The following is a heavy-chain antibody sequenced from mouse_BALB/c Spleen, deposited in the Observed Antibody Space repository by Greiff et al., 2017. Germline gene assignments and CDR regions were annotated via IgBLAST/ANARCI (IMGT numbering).Heavy chain of an antibody. J-gene: IGHJ4*01. V-gene: IGHV1-69*02. CDR3: TRSDDRYYEGGGDDMDY. Sequence: VQLQQPGAELVKPGASVKLSCTASGYNFTGTCMHWVKQRPGQGLEWIGNIYPSDSNTKYDPKFKDKATLTVDKSSSTAYLQLSSPTSEDHAVYLSTRSDDRYYEGGGDDMDYWGQGTTVTVSS. CDR1: GYNFTGTC. CDR2: IYPSDSNT. D-gene: IGHD2-3*01.